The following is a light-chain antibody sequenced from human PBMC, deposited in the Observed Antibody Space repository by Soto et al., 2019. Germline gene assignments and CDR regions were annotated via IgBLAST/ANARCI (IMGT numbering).Light chain of an antibody. CDR1: QSMSSW. CDR3: QQYNSYSPST. CDR2: DAS. V-gene: IGKV1-5*01. J-gene: IGKJ1*01. Sequence: DIQMTQSPSTLSASVGDRVTITCRASQSMSSWLAWYQQKPGKAPKLLIYDASSLESGVPSRFSGSGSGTEFTLTISSLQPDDFATYYCQQYNSYSPSTFGQGTKVEIK.